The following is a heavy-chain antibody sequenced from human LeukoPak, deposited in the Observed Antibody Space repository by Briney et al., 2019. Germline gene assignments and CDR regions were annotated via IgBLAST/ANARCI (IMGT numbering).Heavy chain of an antibody. Sequence: GGSLRLSCAASGFTFSSYAMSWVRQAPGKGLEWVSAISGSGGSTYYADSVKGRFTISRDNSKNTLYLQMNSLRAEDTAVYYCAKAVAAAGTVYYYYGMDVWGQGTTVTVSS. CDR3: AKAVAAAGTVYYYYGMDV. V-gene: IGHV3-23*01. D-gene: IGHD6-13*01. CDR2: ISGSGGST. J-gene: IGHJ6*02. CDR1: GFTFSSYA.